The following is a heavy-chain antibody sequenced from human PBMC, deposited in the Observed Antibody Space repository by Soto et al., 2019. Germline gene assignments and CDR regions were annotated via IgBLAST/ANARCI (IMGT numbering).Heavy chain of an antibody. D-gene: IGHD6-13*01. CDR1: GGSISSYY. Sequence: SETLSLTCTVSGGSISSYYWSWIRQPPGKGLEWIWYIYYSGSTKYNPSLRSRVTISVDTSKNQFYLKLSSVTAADTAVYYCARVLGIAAVGNYHYGMDVWGQGTTVTVSS. CDR3: ARVLGIAAVGNYHYGMDV. V-gene: IGHV4-59*01. J-gene: IGHJ6*02. CDR2: IYYSGST.